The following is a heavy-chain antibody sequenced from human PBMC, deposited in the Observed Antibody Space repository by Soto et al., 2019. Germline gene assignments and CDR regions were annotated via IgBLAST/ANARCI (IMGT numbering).Heavy chain of an antibody. CDR2: IYNSGTT. CDR1: GGSISSGGYY. V-gene: IGHV4-31*03. Sequence: QVQLQESGPGLVKPSQILSLTCTVSGGSISSGGYYWSWIRQHPGKGLEWIGYIYNSGTTYYNPSLRSRLTISVDTSKNQFSLNLSSVTAADTAVYYCARLSLIQYDSSGYVRGWFDPWGQGTLVTASS. J-gene: IGHJ5*02. CDR3: ARLSLIQYDSSGYVRGWFDP. D-gene: IGHD3-22*01.